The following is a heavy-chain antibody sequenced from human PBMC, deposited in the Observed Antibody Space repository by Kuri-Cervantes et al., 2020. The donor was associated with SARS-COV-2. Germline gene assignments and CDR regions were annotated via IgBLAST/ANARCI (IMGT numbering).Heavy chain of an antibody. CDR1: GYTFTGYY. J-gene: IGHJ4*02. D-gene: IGHD3-3*01. V-gene: IGHV1-8*03. CDR3: ARGGAYDFWSGYYYEGIPFDY. CDR2: MNPNSGNT. Sequence: ASVKVSRKASGYTFTGYYMHWVRQATGQGLEWMGWMNPNSGNTGYAQKFQGRVTITRNTSISTAYMELSSLRSEDTAVYYCARGGAYDFWSGYYYEGIPFDYWGQGTLVTVSS.